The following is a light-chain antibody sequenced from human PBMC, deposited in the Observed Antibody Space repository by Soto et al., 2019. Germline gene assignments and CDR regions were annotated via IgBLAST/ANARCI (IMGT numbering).Light chain of an antibody. CDR2: GAS. CDR1: QSISST. Sequence: EIVMTQSPATLPVSPGERATLSCRASQSISSTVAWYQQKPGQAPRLLIYGASTRAIGIPARFSGSGSGTEFTLTISSLQSEDFAVYYCQQYNSWPLTFGGGTKVDTK. J-gene: IGKJ4*01. V-gene: IGKV3-15*01. CDR3: QQYNSWPLT.